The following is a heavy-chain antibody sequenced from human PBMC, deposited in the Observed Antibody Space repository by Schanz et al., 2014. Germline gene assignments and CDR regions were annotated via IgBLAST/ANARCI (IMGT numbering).Heavy chain of an antibody. V-gene: IGHV3-23*01. CDR3: ARKVVATIGGYYDN. J-gene: IGHJ4*02. D-gene: IGHD5-12*01. Sequence: DVQLLESGGGLVQPGGSLRLSCLASGFAFSSYAMGWVRQARGKGLEWVSVISASGGDTYYADSVKGRFTISRDNAENTLFLQMNSLRAEDTAVYYCARKVVATIGGYYDNWGQGTLVIVSS. CDR1: GFAFSSYA. CDR2: ISASGGDT.